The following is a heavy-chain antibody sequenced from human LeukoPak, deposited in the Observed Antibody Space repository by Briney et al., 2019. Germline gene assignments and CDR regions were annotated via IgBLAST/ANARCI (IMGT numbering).Heavy chain of an antibody. CDR3: AAERSSSSDHYYYMDV. D-gene: IGHD6-6*01. V-gene: IGHV1-46*01. CDR1: GYTFTSYY. CDR2: INPSGGST. J-gene: IGHJ6*03. Sequence: ASVKVSCKASGYTFTSYYMHWVRQAPGQGLEWMGIINPSGGSTSYAQKFQGRVTITRDMSTSTAYMELSSLRSEDTAVYYCAAERSSSSDHYYYMDVWGKGTTVTVSS.